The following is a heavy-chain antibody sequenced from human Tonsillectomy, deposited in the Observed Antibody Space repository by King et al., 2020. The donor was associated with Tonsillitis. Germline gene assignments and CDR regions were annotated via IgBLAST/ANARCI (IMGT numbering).Heavy chain of an antibody. CDR1: GYASTTYY. D-gene: IGHD6-13*01. CDR2: INPSGSSA. CDR3: AGGWYSSRWSDNWFDP. V-gene: IGHV1-46*01. Sequence: QLVQSGAEVKKPGASVELSCKASGYASTTYYVQWVRQAPGQGLEWMGIINPSGSSATYAQKFQGRVTMTRDTSTSTVYMQLSSLRSEDTAIYFCAGGWYSSRWSDNWFDPWGQGTLVTVS. J-gene: IGHJ5*02.